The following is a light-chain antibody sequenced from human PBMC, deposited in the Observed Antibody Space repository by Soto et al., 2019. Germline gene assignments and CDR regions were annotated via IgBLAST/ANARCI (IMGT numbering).Light chain of an antibody. Sequence: EAVMTQSPATLSVSPGERATLSCRASQSVSTSLAWYQQKPGQAPRLLIYDASTRATGIPVRFSGSGSGTEFTLSISSVQSEDFAIFYCQQYNRWPRTFGQGTK. CDR3: QQYNRWPRT. V-gene: IGKV3-15*01. J-gene: IGKJ1*01. CDR2: DAS. CDR1: QSVSTS.